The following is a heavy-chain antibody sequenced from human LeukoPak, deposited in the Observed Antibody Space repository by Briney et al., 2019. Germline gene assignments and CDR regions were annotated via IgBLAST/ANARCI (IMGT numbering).Heavy chain of an antibody. D-gene: IGHD1-14*01. CDR2: IYSGGST. V-gene: IGHV3-53*01. CDR1: GFTVSSNH. J-gene: IGHJ6*02. Sequence: GSLRLSCAASGFTVSSNHMSWVRQAPGKGLEWVSVIYSGGSTYYADSVKGRFTISRDNSKNTLYLQMNSLRAEDTAVYYCARDRKPHRYYGMGVWGQGTTVTVSS. CDR3: ARDRKPHRYYGMGV.